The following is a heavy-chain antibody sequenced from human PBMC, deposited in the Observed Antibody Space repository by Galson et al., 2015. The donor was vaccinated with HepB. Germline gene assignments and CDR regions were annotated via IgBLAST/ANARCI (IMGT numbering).Heavy chain of an antibody. Sequence: SLRLSCAASGFTFSSYGMHWVRQAPGKGLEWVAVIWYDGSNKYYADSVKGRFTISRDNSKNTLYLQMNSLRAEDTAVYYCARERGIQWLTYYFDYWGQGTLVTVSS. D-gene: IGHD6-19*01. J-gene: IGHJ4*02. V-gene: IGHV3-33*01. CDR1: GFTFSSYG. CDR3: ARERGIQWLTYYFDY. CDR2: IWYDGSNK.